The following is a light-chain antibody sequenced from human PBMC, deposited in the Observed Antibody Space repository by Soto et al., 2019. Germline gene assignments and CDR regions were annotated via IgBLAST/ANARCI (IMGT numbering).Light chain of an antibody. Sequence: QSALTQPASVSGSPGQSITISCTGTSSDVGPYNYVSWYQQHPGKAPKLMIYEVSNRPSGVSNRFSGSKSGNTASLTISGLQAEDEADYYCSSYISSSTLVFGTGTKVTVL. CDR1: SSDVGPYNY. CDR3: SSYISSSTLV. CDR2: EVS. J-gene: IGLJ1*01. V-gene: IGLV2-14*01.